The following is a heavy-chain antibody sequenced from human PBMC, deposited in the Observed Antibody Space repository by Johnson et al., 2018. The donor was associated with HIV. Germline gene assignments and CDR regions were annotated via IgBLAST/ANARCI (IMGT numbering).Heavy chain of an antibody. V-gene: IGHV3-53*01. D-gene: IGHD1-1*01. CDR1: GFTVSSNY. CDR2: IYSGGST. Sequence: VQLVESGGGLIQPGGSLRLSCAASGFTVSSNYMSWVRQAPGKGLEWVSVIYSGGSTYYADSVQGRFTISRDNSNNTLYLQMNSLRAEDTAVYYCARVPLDDWHSDAFDIWGQGTMVTVSS. J-gene: IGHJ3*02. CDR3: ARVPLDDWHSDAFDI.